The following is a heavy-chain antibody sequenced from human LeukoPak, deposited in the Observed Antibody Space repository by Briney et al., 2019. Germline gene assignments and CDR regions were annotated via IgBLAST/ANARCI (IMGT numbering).Heavy chain of an antibody. J-gene: IGHJ4*02. Sequence: GGSLRLSCAASGFIVSNNYMSWVRQAPGKGLEWVSVIYTGGTTYYTDSVKGRFTISRDNAKNSLYLQMNSLRAEDTAVYYCASEGDIGYGYLYWGQGTLVTVSS. D-gene: IGHD5-18*01. CDR2: IYTGGTT. CDR3: ASEGDIGYGYLY. V-gene: IGHV3-53*01. CDR1: GFIVSNNY.